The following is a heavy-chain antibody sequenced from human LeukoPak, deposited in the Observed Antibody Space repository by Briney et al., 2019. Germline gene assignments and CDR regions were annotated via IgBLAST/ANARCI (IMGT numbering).Heavy chain of an antibody. CDR2: IKSKTDGGTT. CDR3: TTLGSSWVYSLDWDDY. CDR1: GFTFSSYA. D-gene: IGHD6-13*01. V-gene: IGHV3-15*01. J-gene: IGHJ4*02. Sequence: PGGSLRLSCAASGFTFSSYAMSWVRQAPGKGLEWVGRIKSKTDGGTTDYAAPVKGRFTISRDDSKNTLYLQMNSLKTEDTAVYYCTTLGSSWVYSLDWDDYWGQGTLVTVSS.